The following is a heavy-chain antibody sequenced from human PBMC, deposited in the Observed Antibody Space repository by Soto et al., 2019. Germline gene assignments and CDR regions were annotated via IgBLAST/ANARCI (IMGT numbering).Heavy chain of an antibody. Sequence: ASVKVSCKACGDTFTSYGISWVRQAPGQGLEWMGWISVGSGNTNYAQKFQERVTMTRDMSTSTAYMELSSLRSEDTAVYYCAADSPGYDYIWGSYRSPYAFDIWGQGTMLTVSS. V-gene: IGHV1-18*01. CDR1: GDTFTSYG. CDR2: ISVGSGNT. CDR3: AADSPGYDYIWGSYRSPYAFDI. D-gene: IGHD3-16*02. J-gene: IGHJ3*02.